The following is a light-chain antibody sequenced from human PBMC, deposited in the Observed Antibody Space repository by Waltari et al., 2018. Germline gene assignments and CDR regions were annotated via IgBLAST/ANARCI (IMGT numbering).Light chain of an antibody. Sequence: EVVMTQSPATLSVSPGESATLFCRASETVRDSLAWYQQTPGRAPRLLIHGASTRASGIPARFSGSGSGTEFSLTISSLQSEDFAVYYCQQYDHWPRTFGQGTKVDI. CDR1: ETVRDS. CDR3: QQYDHWPRT. J-gene: IGKJ1*01. V-gene: IGKV3-15*01. CDR2: GAS.